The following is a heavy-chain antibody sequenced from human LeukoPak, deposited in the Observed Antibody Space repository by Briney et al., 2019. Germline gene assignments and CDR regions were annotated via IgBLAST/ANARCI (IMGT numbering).Heavy chain of an antibody. V-gene: IGHV4-34*01. CDR1: GGSFSGYY. CDR2: INHSGST. J-gene: IGHJ6*02. D-gene: IGHD3-10*01. CDR3: ARGIYGSGSYSPGYYYYGMDV. Sequence: SETLSLTCAVYGGSFSGYYWSWIRQPPGKGLEWIGEINHSGSTNYNPSLKSRVTISVDTSKNQFSLKLSSVTAADTAVYYCARGIYGSGSYSPGYYYYGMDVWGQGTTVTVSS.